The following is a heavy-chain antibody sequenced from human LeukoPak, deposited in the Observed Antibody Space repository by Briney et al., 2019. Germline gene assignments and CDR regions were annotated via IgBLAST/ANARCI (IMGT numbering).Heavy chain of an antibody. V-gene: IGHV5-51*01. CDR3: ARIEGSTFDY. CDR2: IYPGDSES. CDR1: GYSFTNYW. Sequence: GESLKISCRGSGYSFTNYWIAWVRQMPGKGLEWMGIIYPGDSESKYSPSLQGQVTISADKSISTAYLQWSSLKASDTAIYYCARIEGSTFDYWGQGTLVTVSS. J-gene: IGHJ4*02.